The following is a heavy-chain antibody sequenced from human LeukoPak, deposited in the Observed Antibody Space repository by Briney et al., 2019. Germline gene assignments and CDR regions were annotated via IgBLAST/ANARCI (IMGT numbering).Heavy chain of an antibody. V-gene: IGHV3-53*01. CDR1: GFAVNSNY. CDR3: ARGGGYYPIDY. J-gene: IGHJ4*02. CDR2: LYSDGRT. Sequence: GGSLRLSCAASGFAVNSNYMNWVRQAPGKGPEWVSVLYSDGRTYYADSVKGRFTISRDTSKNTLYLQVNSLRAEGTAVYYCARGGGYYPIDYWGQGTLVTVSS. D-gene: IGHD2-15*01.